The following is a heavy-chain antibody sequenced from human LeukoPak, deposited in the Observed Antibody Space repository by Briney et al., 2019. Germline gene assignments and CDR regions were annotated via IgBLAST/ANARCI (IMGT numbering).Heavy chain of an antibody. CDR2: INHSGST. V-gene: IGHV4-34*01. J-gene: IGHJ1*01. CDR1: GGSFSGYY. CDR3: ARGRLLWFGEFGDFQH. Sequence: KPSDTLSLTCAVYGGSFSGYYWSWIRQPPGKGREWIGEINHSGSTNYNPSLKSRVTISVDTSKNQFSLKLSSVTAADTAVYYCARGRLLWFGEFGDFQHWGQGTLVTVSS. D-gene: IGHD3-10*01.